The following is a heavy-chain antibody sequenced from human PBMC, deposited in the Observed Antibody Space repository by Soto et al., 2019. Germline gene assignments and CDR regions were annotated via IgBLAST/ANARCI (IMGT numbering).Heavy chain of an antibody. J-gene: IGHJ5*02. CDR1: GGTFSSYT. D-gene: IGHD2-8*01. CDR3: ARDATSVYCTHGVCPPGP. CDR2: IIPILGIA. V-gene: IGHV1-69*04. Sequence: SVKVSCKASGGTFSSYTISWVRQAPGQGLEWMGRIIPILGIANYAQKFQGRVTITADKSTSTAYMELSSLRSEDTAVYYCARDATSVYCTHGVCPPGPWGQGTLVTVSS.